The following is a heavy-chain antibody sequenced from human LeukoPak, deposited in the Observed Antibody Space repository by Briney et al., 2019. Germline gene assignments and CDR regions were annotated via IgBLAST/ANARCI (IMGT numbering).Heavy chain of an antibody. Sequence: PGESLRLSCAASGFTFSTSSMNWLRLAPGKGLEWVSSISPDSNHKYYVDSVKGRFTISRDNAKSSLYLQMNSLRAEDTAVYYCVRGGYRGFDYEYWGQGTLVTVPS. CDR2: ISPDSNHK. D-gene: IGHD5-12*01. J-gene: IGHJ4*02. CDR1: GFTFSTSS. V-gene: IGHV3-21*01. CDR3: VRGGYRGFDYEY.